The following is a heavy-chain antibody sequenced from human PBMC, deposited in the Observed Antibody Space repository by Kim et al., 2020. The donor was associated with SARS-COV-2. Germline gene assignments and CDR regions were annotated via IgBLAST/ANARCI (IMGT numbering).Heavy chain of an antibody. J-gene: IGHJ3*02. CDR1: GGSISSSSYY. CDR3: ARRQYYYDSSDYFYTDAFDI. D-gene: IGHD3-22*01. CDR2: IYYSGST. Sequence: SETLSLTCTVSGGSISSSSYYWGWIRRAPGKGLEWIGNIYYSGSTYYNPSLKSRVTISVDTSKNQFSLKLSSVTAVDTAVYYCARRQYYYDSSDYFYTDAFDIWGQGTMVTVSS. V-gene: IGHV4-39*01.